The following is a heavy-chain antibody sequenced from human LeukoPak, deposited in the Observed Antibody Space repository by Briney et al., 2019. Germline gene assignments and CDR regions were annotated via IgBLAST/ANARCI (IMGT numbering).Heavy chain of an antibody. CDR3: ARESGYYNFDY. J-gene: IGHJ4*02. Sequence: GSLRLSCAASGFTFSSYEMNWVRQAPGKGLEWASYISSSGSTIYYADSVKGRFTISRDNAKNSLYLQMNSLRAEDTAVYYCARESGYYNFDYWGQGTLVTVSS. D-gene: IGHD3-9*01. CDR2: ISSSGSTI. V-gene: IGHV3-48*03. CDR1: GFTFSSYE.